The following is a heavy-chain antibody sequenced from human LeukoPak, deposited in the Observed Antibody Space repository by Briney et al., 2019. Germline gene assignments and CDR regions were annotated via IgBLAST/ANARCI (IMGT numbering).Heavy chain of an antibody. J-gene: IGHJ4*02. CDR2: INTNTGNP. Sequence: ASVKVSCTASGYTFTSYAMNWVRQAPGQGLEWMGWINTNTGNPTYAQGFTGRFVFSLDTSVSTAYLQISSLKAEDTAVYYCARVEEYYDILTGYYTRYFDYWGQGTLVTVSS. CDR3: ARVEEYYDILTGYYTRYFDY. CDR1: GYTFTSYA. D-gene: IGHD3-9*01. V-gene: IGHV7-4-1*02.